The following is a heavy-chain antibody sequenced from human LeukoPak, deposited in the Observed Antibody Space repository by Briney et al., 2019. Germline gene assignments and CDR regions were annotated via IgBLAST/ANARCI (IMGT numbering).Heavy chain of an antibody. Sequence: GGSLRLSCAASGFIFSSYGMHWVRQAPGKGLEWVAFIRYDGSKKYYADSVKGRFTISRDNSKNTLYLQMNSLRAEDTAVYYCAKDHLPGIVVADRDYWGQGTLVTVSS. CDR2: IRYDGSKK. D-gene: IGHD6-19*01. CDR1: GFIFSSYG. CDR3: AKDHLPGIVVADRDY. J-gene: IGHJ4*02. V-gene: IGHV3-30*02.